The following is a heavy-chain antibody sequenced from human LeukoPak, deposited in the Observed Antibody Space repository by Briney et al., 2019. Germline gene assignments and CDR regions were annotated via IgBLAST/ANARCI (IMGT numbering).Heavy chain of an antibody. CDR2: ITASGAKT. J-gene: IGHJ6*02. CDR1: GFTFSSYA. CDR3: AKENGSSFYYYYYGMDV. Sequence: GGSLRLSCAASGFTFSSYAMSWVRQAPGKGLEWVSGITASGAKTYYADSVKGRFTISRDNSKNTLYLQMHSLRVEDTAVYYCAKENGSSFYYYYYGMDVWGQGTTVTVSS. V-gene: IGHV3-23*01. D-gene: IGHD6-13*01.